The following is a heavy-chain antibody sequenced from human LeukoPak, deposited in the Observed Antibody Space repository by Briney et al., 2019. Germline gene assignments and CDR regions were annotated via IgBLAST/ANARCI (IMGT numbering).Heavy chain of an antibody. Sequence: TSETLSLTCTVSGGSISSSSYYWGWIRQPPGKGLEWIGSIYYSGSTYYNPSLKSRVTISVDTSKNQFSLKLSSVTAADTAMYYCARRQYYDILTWGQGTLVTVSS. D-gene: IGHD3-9*01. V-gene: IGHV4-39*01. CDR1: GGSISSSSYY. J-gene: IGHJ4*02. CDR3: ARRQYYDILT. CDR2: IYYSGST.